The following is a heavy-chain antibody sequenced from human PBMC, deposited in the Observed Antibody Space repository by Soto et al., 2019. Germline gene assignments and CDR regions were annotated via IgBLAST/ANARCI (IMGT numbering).Heavy chain of an antibody. J-gene: IGHJ6*02. CDR1: GGTFSSYA. CDR2: IIPIFGTA. V-gene: IGHV1-69*13. Sequence: ASVKVSCKASGGTFSSYAISWVRQAPGQGLEWMGGIIPIFGTANYAQKFQGRVTTTADESTSTAYMELSSLRSEDTAVYYCASDQVCSSTSCYNPYYYYGMDVWGQGTTVTVSS. D-gene: IGHD2-2*02. CDR3: ASDQVCSSTSCYNPYYYYGMDV.